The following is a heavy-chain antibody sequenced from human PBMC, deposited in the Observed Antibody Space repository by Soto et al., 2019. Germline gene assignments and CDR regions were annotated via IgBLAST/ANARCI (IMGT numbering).Heavy chain of an antibody. CDR3: AKDPRLAILTGPFDY. D-gene: IGHD3-9*01. CDR1: GFTFSSYG. CDR2: ISYDGSNK. J-gene: IGHJ4*02. V-gene: IGHV3-30*18. Sequence: QVQLVESGGGVVQPGRSLRLSCAASGFTFSSYGMHWVRQAPGKGLEWVAVISYDGSNKYYADSVKGRFTISRDNSKNTLYLQMNSLRAEDTAVYYCAKDPRLAILTGPFDYWGQGTLVTVSS.